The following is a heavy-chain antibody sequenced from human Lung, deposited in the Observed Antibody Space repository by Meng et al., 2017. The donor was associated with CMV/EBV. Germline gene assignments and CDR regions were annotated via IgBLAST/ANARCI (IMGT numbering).Heavy chain of an antibody. CDR2: ISAYNGNT. Sequence: ASXXVSXKASGYTFTSYGISWVRQAPGQGLEWMGWISAYNGNTNYAQKLRGRVTMTTDTSTSTAYMELRSLRSDDTAVYYCARTPNTYDFWSGYHDYYGMDVWXQGTTVTVSS. V-gene: IGHV1-18*01. CDR3: ARTPNTYDFWSGYHDYYGMDV. J-gene: IGHJ6*02. D-gene: IGHD3-3*01. CDR1: GYTFTSYG.